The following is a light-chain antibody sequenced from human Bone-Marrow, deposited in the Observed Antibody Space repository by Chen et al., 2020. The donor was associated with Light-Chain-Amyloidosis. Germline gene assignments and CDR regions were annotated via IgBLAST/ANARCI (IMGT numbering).Light chain of an antibody. J-gene: IGKJ2*01. V-gene: IGKV3-15*01. CDR1: QSINSD. CDR2: RAS. Sequence: EIVMTQSPATLSVSPGERVTLPCRASQSINSDLAWYQQKPGQAPRLLIYRASIRATGIPARFSGSGSGTEFTLTISSLQSEDFAVYYCQQYNNWPPYTFGQGTKLEIK. CDR3: QQYNNWPPYT.